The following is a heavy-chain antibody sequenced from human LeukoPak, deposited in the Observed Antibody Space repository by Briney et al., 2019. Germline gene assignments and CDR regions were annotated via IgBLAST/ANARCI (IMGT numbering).Heavy chain of an antibody. CDR1: GYTLTELS. J-gene: IGHJ5*02. CDR2: FDPEDGET. Sequence: ASVKVSCKVSGYTLTELSMHWVRQAPGKGLEWMGGFDPEDGETIYAQKFQGRVTMTEDTSTDTAYMELSSLRSEDTAVYYCARDGYSSSKLPYNWFDPWGQGTLVTVSS. V-gene: IGHV1-24*01. CDR3: ARDGYSSSKLPYNWFDP. D-gene: IGHD6-6*01.